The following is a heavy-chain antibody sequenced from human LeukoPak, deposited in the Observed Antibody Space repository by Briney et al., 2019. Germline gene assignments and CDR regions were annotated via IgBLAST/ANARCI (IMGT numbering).Heavy chain of an antibody. CDR3: VKDRVPDSGWSFDV. V-gene: IGHV3-23*01. CDR1: GFTFATYS. D-gene: IGHD6-19*01. CDR2: IFGSASKI. Sequence: GGSLRLSCTTSGFTFATYSMSWVRQAPGQGLEWVASIFGSASKIYHADSVKGRFTVSRDNSKNTLYLQMNGLRVEDTTLYYCVKDRVPDSGWSFDVWGRGTMVTVSA. J-gene: IGHJ3*01.